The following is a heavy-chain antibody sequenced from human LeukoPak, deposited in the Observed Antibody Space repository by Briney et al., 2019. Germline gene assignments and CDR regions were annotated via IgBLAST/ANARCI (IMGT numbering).Heavy chain of an antibody. D-gene: IGHD3-22*01. CDR3: ARDLSGYYANWFDP. CDR2: ISAYNGNT. J-gene: IGHJ5*02. V-gene: IGHV1-18*01. CDR1: GGTFSSYA. Sequence: GSSVKVSCKASGGTFSSYAISWVRQAPGQGLEWMGWISAYNGNTNYAQKLQGRVTMTTDTSTSTAYMELRSLRSDDTAVYYCARDLSGYYANWFDPWGQGTLVTVSS.